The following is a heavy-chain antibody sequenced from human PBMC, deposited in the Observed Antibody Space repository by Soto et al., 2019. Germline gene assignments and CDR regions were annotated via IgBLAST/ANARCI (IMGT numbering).Heavy chain of an antibody. Sequence: QVQLVQSGAEVKNPGASVKVSCKASGYTFSNYGISWVRQAPGQGLEWMGWISPYNGNTKYPQKFQGRITMTTETSTRTAYMELRSLRSDDTAVFYCARGCGSGSYIAFDTWGQGTMVTVSS. CDR2: ISPYNGNT. D-gene: IGHD3-10*01. J-gene: IGHJ3*02. V-gene: IGHV1-18*01. CDR3: ARGCGSGSYIAFDT. CDR1: GYTFSNYG.